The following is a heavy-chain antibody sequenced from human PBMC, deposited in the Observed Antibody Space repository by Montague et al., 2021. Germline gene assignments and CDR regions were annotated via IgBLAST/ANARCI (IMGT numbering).Heavy chain of an antibody. D-gene: IGHD6-13*01. CDR1: GAPITSNIYY. CDR2: IYYSGNS. Sequence: SETRSLTCTVSGAPITSNIYYWGWTRQSPGKGLEWIGSIYYSGNSFYQPSLKSRITMAVDTSKNQFSLKLSSVTAADTAIYYCARVFSSWYVGWFDPWGQGTLVTVSS. V-gene: IGHV4-39*07. J-gene: IGHJ5*02. CDR3: ARVFSSWYVGWFDP.